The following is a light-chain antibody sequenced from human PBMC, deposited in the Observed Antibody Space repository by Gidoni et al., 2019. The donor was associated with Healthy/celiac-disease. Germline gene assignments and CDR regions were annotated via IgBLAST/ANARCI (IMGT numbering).Light chain of an antibody. V-gene: IGKV1-39*01. CDR1: QSISSY. CDR3: QQSYSTPR. Sequence: DIQMTQSPSSLSASVGDRVTITCRARQSISSYLNWYQQKPGKAPKLLIYAASSLQSGVPSRFSGSGSGTDFTLTISSLQPEDFATYSCQQSYSTPRFGPGTKVDIK. J-gene: IGKJ3*01. CDR2: AAS.